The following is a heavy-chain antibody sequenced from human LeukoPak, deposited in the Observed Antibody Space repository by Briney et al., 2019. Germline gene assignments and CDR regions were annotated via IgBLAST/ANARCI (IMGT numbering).Heavy chain of an antibody. CDR1: GNTFTGYY. Sequence: ASVKVSCKASGNTFTGYYMHWVRQAPGQGLEWMGWINPNSGGTNYAQKFQGRVTMTRDTSISTAYMELSRLRSDDTAVYYCARELATVTTLVFDYWGQGTLVTVSS. CDR2: INPNSGGT. CDR3: ARELATVTTLVFDY. J-gene: IGHJ4*02. D-gene: IGHD4-17*01. V-gene: IGHV1-2*02.